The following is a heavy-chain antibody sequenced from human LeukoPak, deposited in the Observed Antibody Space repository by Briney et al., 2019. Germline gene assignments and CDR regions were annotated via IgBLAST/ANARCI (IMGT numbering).Heavy chain of an antibody. CDR1: GGSFSGYY. Sequence: ETLSLTCAVYGGSFSGYYWSWIRQAPGKGLEWVSAISGSGGSTYYADSVKGRFTISRDNSKNTLYLQMNSLRAEDTAVYYCAKRSSWFDPWGQGTLVTASS. J-gene: IGHJ5*02. CDR3: AKRSSWFDP. CDR2: ISGSGGST. V-gene: IGHV3-23*01.